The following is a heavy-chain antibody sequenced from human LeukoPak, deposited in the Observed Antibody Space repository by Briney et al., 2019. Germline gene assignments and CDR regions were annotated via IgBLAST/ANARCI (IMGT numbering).Heavy chain of an antibody. CDR3: AREPGGGYYYYYYMDV. Sequence: ASVKVSCKASGYTFTSYYMHWVRQAPGQGLEWVGIINPSGGSTSYAQKFQGRVTMTRDTSTSTVYMELSSLRSEDTAVYYCAREPGGGYYYYYYMDVWGKGTTVTVSS. D-gene: IGHD2-8*02. V-gene: IGHV1-46*01. J-gene: IGHJ6*03. CDR2: INPSGGST. CDR1: GYTFTSYY.